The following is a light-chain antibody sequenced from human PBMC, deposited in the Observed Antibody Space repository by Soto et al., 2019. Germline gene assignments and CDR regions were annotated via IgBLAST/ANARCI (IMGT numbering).Light chain of an antibody. CDR3: QQYGSSPPPPIT. CDR1: QSISTW. Sequence: DIQMTQSPSTLSASVGDRLTITCRARQSISTWLAWHQQKPRKAPKXXIXKASSLESGVPSRFSGSGSGRDFTHTISTLEPEDFAVYYCQQYGSSPPPPITFGQGTRLEIK. J-gene: IGKJ5*01. CDR2: KAS. V-gene: IGKV1-5*03.